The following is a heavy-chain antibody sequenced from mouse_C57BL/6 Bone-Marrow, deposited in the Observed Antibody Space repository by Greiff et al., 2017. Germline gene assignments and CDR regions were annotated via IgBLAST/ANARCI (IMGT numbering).Heavy chain of an antibody. CDR2: IDPENGDT. V-gene: IGHV14-4*01. J-gene: IGHJ3*01. Sequence: EVQLQESGAELVRPGASVKLSCTASGFNIKDDYMHWVKQRPEQGLEWIGWIDPENGDTEYASKFQGKATITEDTSSNTAYLQISSLTSEDTAVYYCTTWGWLLEAYWGQGTLVTVSA. CDR1: GFNIKDDY. D-gene: IGHD2-3*01. CDR3: TTWGWLLEAY.